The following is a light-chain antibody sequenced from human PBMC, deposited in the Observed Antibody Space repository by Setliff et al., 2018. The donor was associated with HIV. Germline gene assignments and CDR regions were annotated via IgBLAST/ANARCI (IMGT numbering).Light chain of an antibody. J-gene: IGLJ1*01. CDR1: NSNIGAGFD. CDR3: QSYDSSLSALYV. CDR2: GNT. V-gene: IGLV1-40*01. Sequence: QSVLTQPPSVSGAPGQRVTISCTGSNSNIGAGFDVHWYQHLPGTAPKLLIYGNTNRPSGVPDRFSGSKSGTSASLAITGLQAEDEADYYCQSYDSSLSALYVFGTGTRSPS.